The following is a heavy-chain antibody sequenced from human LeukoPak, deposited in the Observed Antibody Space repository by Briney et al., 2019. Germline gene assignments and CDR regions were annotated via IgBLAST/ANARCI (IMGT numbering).Heavy chain of an antibody. Sequence: GGSLRLSCAASGFTFSRYAMNWVRQAPGKGLQWVSYINTDSSDIHYADSVRGRFTISRDNARNTLYLQLSSLRAEDSAVYYCARDTFQPGLIDSWGQGTLVTVSS. CDR2: INTDSSDI. J-gene: IGHJ4*02. D-gene: IGHD2-2*01. CDR1: GFTFSRYA. V-gene: IGHV3-21*05. CDR3: ARDTFQPGLIDS.